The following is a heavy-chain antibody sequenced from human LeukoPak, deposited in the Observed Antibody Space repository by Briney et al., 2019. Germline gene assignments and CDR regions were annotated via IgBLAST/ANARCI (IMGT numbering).Heavy chain of an antibody. CDR3: ARDGARQQLANYYYYYGMDV. CDR1: GGSISSYY. J-gene: IGHJ6*02. Sequence: SETLSLTCTVSGGSISSYYWSWIRQPPGKGLEWIGEINHSGSTNYNPSLKSRVTISVDTSKNQFSLKLSSVTAADTAVYYCARDGARQQLANYYYYYGMDVWGQGTTVTVSS. V-gene: IGHV4-34*01. D-gene: IGHD6-13*01. CDR2: INHSGST.